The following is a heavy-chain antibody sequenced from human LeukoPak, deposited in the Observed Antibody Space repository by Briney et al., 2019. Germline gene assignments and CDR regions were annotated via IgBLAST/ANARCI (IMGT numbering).Heavy chain of an antibody. Sequence: GGSLRLSCAASGFTFSSYAMHWVRQAPGKGLEWVAVISYDGSNKYYADSVKGRFTISRDNSKNTLYLQMNSLRAEDTAVYYCARDIVVVPAAIFSHDYYYYYGMDVWGQGTTVTVSS. CDR2: ISYDGSNK. CDR3: ARDIVVVPAAIFSHDYYYYYGMDV. J-gene: IGHJ6*02. V-gene: IGHV3-30-3*01. CDR1: GFTFSSYA. D-gene: IGHD2-2*01.